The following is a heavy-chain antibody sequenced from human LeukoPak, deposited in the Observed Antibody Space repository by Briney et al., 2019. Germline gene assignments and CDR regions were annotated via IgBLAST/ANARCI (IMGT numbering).Heavy chain of an antibody. Sequence: SETLSLTCTVSGGSISSYYWSWIRQPLGKGLEGIGYIYFSGSTSYNPSLKSRVTISVDTSSNQFSLILTSVTAADTAVYYCARGTKTGYTGYDWNYWGQGSQVTVSS. V-gene: IGHV4-59*01. J-gene: IGHJ4*02. D-gene: IGHD5-12*01. CDR2: IYFSGST. CDR1: GGSISSYY. CDR3: ARGTKTGYTGYDWNY.